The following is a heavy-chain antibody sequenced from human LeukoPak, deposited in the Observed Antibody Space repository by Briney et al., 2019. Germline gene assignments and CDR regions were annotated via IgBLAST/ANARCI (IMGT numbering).Heavy chain of an antibody. CDR3: ARANYGGNVYDY. D-gene: IGHD4-23*01. CDR1: GSTFNNYW. CDR2: INTDGSST. Sequence: GGSLRLSCAASGSTFNNYWMHWVRQAPGKGLVWVSHINTDGSSTSYADSVKGRFTISRDNAKSTLYLQMNSLRAEDTAVYFCARANYGGNVYDYWGQGTLVTVSS. V-gene: IGHV3-74*01. J-gene: IGHJ4*02.